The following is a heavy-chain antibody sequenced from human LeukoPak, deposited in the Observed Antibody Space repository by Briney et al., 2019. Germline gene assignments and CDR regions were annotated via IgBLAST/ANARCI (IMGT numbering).Heavy chain of an antibody. J-gene: IGHJ4*02. D-gene: IGHD3-22*01. V-gene: IGHV3-9*01. CDR3: AEVNTD. Sequence: GGSLRLSCAASGFTFDDYAMHWIRQAPGKGLEWVSGISWNSGSIGYADSVKGRFTISRDNAKNSLYLQMNSLRAEDTAVYYCAEVNTDWGQGTLVTVSS. CDR1: GFTFDDYA. CDR2: ISWNSGSI.